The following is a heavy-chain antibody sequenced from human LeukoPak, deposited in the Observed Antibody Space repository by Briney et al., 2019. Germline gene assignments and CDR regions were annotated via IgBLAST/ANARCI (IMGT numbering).Heavy chain of an antibody. CDR1: GYTFTSYD. V-gene: IGHV1-8*01. CDR3: ARWRSGVQQLFDY. D-gene: IGHD6-13*01. CDR2: MNPNSGNT. Sequence: ASVKVSCKASGYTFTSYDINWVRQATGQGLEWMGWMNPNSGNTGYAQKFQGRVTMTRNTSISTAYMEPSSLRSEDTAVYYCARWRSGVQQLFDYWGQGTLVTVSS. J-gene: IGHJ4*02.